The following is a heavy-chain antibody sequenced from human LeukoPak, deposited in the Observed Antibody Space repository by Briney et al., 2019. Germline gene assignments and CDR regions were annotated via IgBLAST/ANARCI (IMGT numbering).Heavy chain of an antibody. J-gene: IGHJ6*03. D-gene: IGHD5-24*01. V-gene: IGHV1-2*02. CDR1: GYTFTGYY. Sequence: ASVKVSCKASGYTFTGYYMHWVRQAPGQGLEWMGWINPNSGGTIYAQRFQGRVTMTRDTSISTAYMELSRLRPDDTAVYYCARGRGDGYNFWFSDYYYYMDVWGKGTTVTVSS. CDR3: ARGRGDGYNFWFSDYYYYMDV. CDR2: INPNSGGT.